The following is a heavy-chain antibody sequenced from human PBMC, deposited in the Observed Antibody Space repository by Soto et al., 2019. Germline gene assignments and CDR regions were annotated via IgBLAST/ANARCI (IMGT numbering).Heavy chain of an antibody. J-gene: IGHJ6*03. V-gene: IGHV1-8*01. CDR3: ARGPRCLSTHFDYYPQYYMHV. Sequence: ASVKVSCKASGYTFTSYDINWVRQATGQGLEWMGWMNPNNGNTGYAQKFQGRVTMTRNTSISTAYMELSSLRSEDTAVYYCARGPRCLSTHFDYYPQYYMHVCIKECTVTVSS. D-gene: IGHD3-16*01. CDR1: GYTFTSYD. CDR2: MNPNNGNT.